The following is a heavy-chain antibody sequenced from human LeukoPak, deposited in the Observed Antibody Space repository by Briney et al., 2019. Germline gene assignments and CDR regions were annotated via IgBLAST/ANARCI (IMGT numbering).Heavy chain of an antibody. J-gene: IGHJ4*02. CDR1: GGSISSGGYS. CDR2: IYHSGST. D-gene: IGHD4-17*01. CDR3: ARAHPYGDLLDS. V-gene: IGHV4-30-2*01. Sequence: SQTLSLTCAVSGGSISSGGYSWSWIRQPPGKGLEWIGYIYHSGSTYYNPSLKSRVTISVDRSKNQFSLKLSSVTAADTAVYYCARAHPYGDLLDSWGQGTLVTVSS.